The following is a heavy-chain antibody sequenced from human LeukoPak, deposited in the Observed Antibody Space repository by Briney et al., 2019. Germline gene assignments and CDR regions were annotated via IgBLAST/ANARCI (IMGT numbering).Heavy chain of an antibody. V-gene: IGHV1-69*06. D-gene: IGHD6-6*01. J-gene: IGHJ3*02. CDR3: AREVKVAARPGAFDI. CDR1: GGTFSSYA. Sequence: GASVKVSCKASGGTFSSYAISWVRQAPGQGLEWMGGIIPIFGTANYAQKFQGRVTITADKSTSTAYMELSSLRSEDTAVYYCAREVKVAARPGAFDIWGQGTMVTVSS. CDR2: IIPIFGTA.